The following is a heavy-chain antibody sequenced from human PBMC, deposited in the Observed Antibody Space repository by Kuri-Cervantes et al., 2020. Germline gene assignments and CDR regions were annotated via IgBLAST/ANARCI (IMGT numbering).Heavy chain of an antibody. V-gene: IGHV4-38-2*01. CDR2: VNHNGNT. CDR3: ARVPVIAARTSYYCYMDV. D-gene: IGHD6-6*01. CDR1: GYSINSDSY. Sequence: SETLSLTCGISGYSINSDSYWGWIRQPPGKGLEWIGAVNHNGNTYNNPSLKSRVTISVDTSKNQFSLKLSSVTAEDTAVYYCARVPVIAARTSYYCYMDVWGKGTTVTVSS. J-gene: IGHJ6*03.